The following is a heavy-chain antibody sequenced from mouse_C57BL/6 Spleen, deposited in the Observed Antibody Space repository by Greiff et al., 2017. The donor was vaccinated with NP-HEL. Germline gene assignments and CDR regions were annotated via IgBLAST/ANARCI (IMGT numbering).Heavy chain of an antibody. D-gene: IGHD2-4*01. V-gene: IGHV5-9*01. J-gene: IGHJ4*01. Sequence: EVKLMESGGGLVKPGGSLKLSCAASGFTFSSYTMSWVRQTPEKRLEWVATISGGGGNTYYPDSVKGRFTISRDNAKNTLYLQMSSLRSEDTALYYCARQGIYYDYDGGAMDYWGQGTSVTVSS. CDR2: ISGGGGNT. CDR3: ARQGIYYDYDGGAMDY. CDR1: GFTFSSYT.